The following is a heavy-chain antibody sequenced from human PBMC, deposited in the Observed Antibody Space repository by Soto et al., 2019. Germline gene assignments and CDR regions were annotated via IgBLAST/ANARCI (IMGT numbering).Heavy chain of an antibody. V-gene: IGHV3-30*18. CDR2: ISYDGSNK. CDR3: AKAHHGGPRYSYGPGLDY. J-gene: IGHJ4*02. Sequence: PGGSLRLSCAASGFTFSSYGMHWVRQAPGKGLEWVAVISYDGSNKYYADSVKGRFTISRDNSKNTLYLQMNSLRAEDTAVYYCAKAHHGGPRYSYGPGLDYWGQGTLVTVSS. D-gene: IGHD5-18*01. CDR1: GFTFSSYG.